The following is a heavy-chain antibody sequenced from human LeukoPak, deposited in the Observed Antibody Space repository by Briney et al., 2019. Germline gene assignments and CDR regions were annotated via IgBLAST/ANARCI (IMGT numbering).Heavy chain of an antibody. CDR2: IYYSGST. V-gene: IGHV4-59*01. J-gene: IGHJ4*02. D-gene: IGHD3-10*01. CDR1: GGSISSYY. Sequence: SETLSLTCTVSGGSISSYYWSWIRQPPGKGLEWIGYIYYSGSTNYNPSLKSRVTISVDTSKNQFSLKLSSVTAADTAVYYCARGDYYGSGSCFDYWGQGTLVTVSS. CDR3: ARGDYYGSGSCFDY.